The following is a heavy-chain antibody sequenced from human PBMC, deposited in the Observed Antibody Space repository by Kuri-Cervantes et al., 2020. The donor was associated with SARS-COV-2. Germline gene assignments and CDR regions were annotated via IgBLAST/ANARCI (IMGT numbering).Heavy chain of an antibody. Sequence: GGSLRLSCAASGFTFSSYGMHWVRQAPGKGREWVAVISYDGSNKYYADSVKGRFTISRDNAKNMLFLQMNSLRAEDTAVYYCVRDGDHWNFDYWGQGTLVTVSS. CDR2: ISYDGSNK. J-gene: IGHJ4*02. V-gene: IGHV3-30*03. D-gene: IGHD1-1*01. CDR3: VRDGDHWNFDY. CDR1: GFTFSSYG.